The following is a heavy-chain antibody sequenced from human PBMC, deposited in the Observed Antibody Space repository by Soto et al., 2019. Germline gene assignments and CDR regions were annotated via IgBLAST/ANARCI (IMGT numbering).Heavy chain of an antibody. J-gene: IGHJ5*02. Sequence: QVQLVQSGAEVKKPGASVKVSCKASGYTFTGYYMHWVRQAPGQGLEGMGWINPNSGGTNDAQKFPGWVTMTRDTSISTAYMELSGLGFDDTAVYYWARAPSGIYSSGWYLWFDPWCQGTLVTVSS. CDR2: INPNSGGT. D-gene: IGHD6-19*01. CDR3: ARAPSGIYSSGWYLWFDP. V-gene: IGHV1-2*04. CDR1: GYTFTGYY.